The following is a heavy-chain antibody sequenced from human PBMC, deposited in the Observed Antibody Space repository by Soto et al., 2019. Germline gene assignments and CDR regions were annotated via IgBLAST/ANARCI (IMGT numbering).Heavy chain of an antibody. CDR2: IYHSGST. CDR3: ARDGRTAMVRGVRGSYGMDV. CDR1: GGSISSGGYS. V-gene: IGHV4-30-2*01. D-gene: IGHD3-10*01. Sequence: SETLSLTCAVSGGSISSGGYSWSWIRQPPGKGLEWIGYIYHSGSTYYNPSLKSRVTISVDRSKNQFSLKLSSVTAADTAVYYCARDGRTAMVRGVRGSYGMDVWGQGTTVTVSS. J-gene: IGHJ6*02.